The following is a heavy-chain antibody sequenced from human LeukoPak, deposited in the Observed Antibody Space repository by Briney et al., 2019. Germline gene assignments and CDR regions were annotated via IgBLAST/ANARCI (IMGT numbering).Heavy chain of an antibody. CDR3: ARSVGGYSYYHLDS. Sequence: SETLSLTCTVSGGSISSYYWSWIRQPPGKGLEWIGYIYYSGSTNYNPSLKRRVTISVDTSKNQSSLKLSSVTAADTAVYYCARSVGGYSYYHLDSWGQGTLVTVSP. CDR2: IYYSGST. V-gene: IGHV4-59*01. D-gene: IGHD5-18*01. J-gene: IGHJ5*01. CDR1: GGSISSYY.